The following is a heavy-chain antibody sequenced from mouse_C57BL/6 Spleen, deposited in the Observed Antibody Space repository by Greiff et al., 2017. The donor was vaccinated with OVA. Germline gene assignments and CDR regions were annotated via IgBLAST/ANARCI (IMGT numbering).Heavy chain of an antibody. CDR2: IYPGDGDT. Sequence: QVQLQQSGPELVKPGASVKISCKASGYAFSSSWMNWVKQRPGKGLEWIGRIYPGDGDTNYNGKFKGKATLTADKSSSTAYIQLSSLTSEDSAVYFCASLRTSAMDYWGQGTSVTVSS. D-gene: IGHD1-1*01. V-gene: IGHV1-82*01. J-gene: IGHJ4*01. CDR3: ASLRTSAMDY. CDR1: GYAFSSSW.